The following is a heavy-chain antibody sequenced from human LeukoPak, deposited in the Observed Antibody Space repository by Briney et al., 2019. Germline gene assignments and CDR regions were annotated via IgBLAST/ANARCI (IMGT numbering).Heavy chain of an antibody. D-gene: IGHD3-22*01. J-gene: IGHJ4*02. CDR1: GFTFSNNA. CDR2: VGRGGGDT. CDR3: AKDRVYYFDSSGYSCDY. Sequence: GGSLRLSCVASGFTFSNNAASWFRQAPGKGLEWVSTVGRGGGDTYYADSVKGRFTISRDNSKNTLYLQMHSLRAEDTAVYYCAKDRVYYFDSSGYSCDYWGQGSLVTVSS. V-gene: IGHV3-23*01.